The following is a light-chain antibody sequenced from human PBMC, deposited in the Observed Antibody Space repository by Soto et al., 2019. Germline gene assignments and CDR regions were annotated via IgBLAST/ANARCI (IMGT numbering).Light chain of an antibody. Sequence: DIQMTQSPSTLSGSVGDSVTITCRASQTISSWLAWYQQKPGKATKLLIYKASTLKSGVPSRFSGSGSGTEFTLTISSLQPDDFATYYCQHYNSYSEAFGQGTKVELK. J-gene: IGKJ1*01. V-gene: IGKV1-5*03. CDR1: QTISSW. CDR2: KAS. CDR3: QHYNSYSEA.